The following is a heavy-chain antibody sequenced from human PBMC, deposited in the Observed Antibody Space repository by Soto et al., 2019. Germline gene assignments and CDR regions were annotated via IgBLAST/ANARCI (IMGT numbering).Heavy chain of an antibody. V-gene: IGHV4-4*02. CDR2: IYHSGTF. D-gene: IGHD2-2*01. Sequence: TLSLTCAVSGDSVSSSSCWSWVRQAPGRGLEWIGEIYHSGTFNYNPSLASRVSVSVDKSRNQLSLNLKSVTAADTAVYYCVRSVPAATWQYSGMDVWGQGTTVTVSS. J-gene: IGHJ6*02. CDR3: VRSVPAATWQYSGMDV. CDR1: GDSVSSSSC.